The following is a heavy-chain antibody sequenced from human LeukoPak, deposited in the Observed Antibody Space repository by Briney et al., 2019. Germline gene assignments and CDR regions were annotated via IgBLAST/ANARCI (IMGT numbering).Heavy chain of an antibody. J-gene: IGHJ4*02. CDR3: ATRLKYYDSSGYPFDY. V-gene: IGHV4-34*01. Sequence: SETLSLTCVASGGSFSGYYWSWIRQPPGKGLEWIGEINHSGSTNYNPSLKSRVTISVDTSKNQFSLKLSSVTAADTVVYYCATRLKYYDSSGYPFDYWGQGTLVTVSS. D-gene: IGHD3-22*01. CDR2: INHSGST. CDR1: GGSFSGYY.